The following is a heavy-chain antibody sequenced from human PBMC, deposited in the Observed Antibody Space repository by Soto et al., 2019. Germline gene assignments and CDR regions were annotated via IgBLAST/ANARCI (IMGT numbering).Heavy chain of an antibody. Sequence: QVQLVESGGGVVQPGRSLRLSCAASGFTFSSYGMHWVRQAPGKGLEWVAVIWYDGSNKYYAASAKGRFTIPRDNSKTTLYLQMNSLRAEDTAVYYCAREMGYDSSGPIDYWGQGTLVTVSS. CDR2: IWYDGSNK. D-gene: IGHD3-22*01. V-gene: IGHV3-33*01. J-gene: IGHJ4*02. CDR1: GFTFSSYG. CDR3: AREMGYDSSGPIDY.